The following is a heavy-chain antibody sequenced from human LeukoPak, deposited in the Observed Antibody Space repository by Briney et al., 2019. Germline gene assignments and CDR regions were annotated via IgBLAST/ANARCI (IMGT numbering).Heavy chain of an antibody. D-gene: IGHD3-10*01. CDR1: GFTFSSYS. CDR2: ISSSSSTI. J-gene: IGHJ3*02. CDR3: ARVTAQWFGELLWGAFDI. Sequence: GGSLRLSCAASGFTFSSYSMNWVRQAPGKGLEWVSYISSSSSTIYYADSVKGRFTISRDNAKNSLYLQMNSLRAEDTAVYYCARVTAQWFGELLWGAFDIWGQGTMVTVSS. V-gene: IGHV3-48*04.